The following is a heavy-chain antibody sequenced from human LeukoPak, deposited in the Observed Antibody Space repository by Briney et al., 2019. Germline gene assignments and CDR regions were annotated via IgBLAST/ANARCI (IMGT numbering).Heavy chain of an antibody. CDR1: GFTFSAYA. D-gene: IGHD5-24*01. CDR3: ARDSGYGYNSFPTADY. V-gene: IGHV3-23*01. CDR2: IGSDNKP. J-gene: IGHJ4*02. Sequence: GGSLRLSCEASGFTFSAYAMTWVRQAPGQGLEWVSSIGSDNKPHYSESVKGRFAISRDNSKSMLFLQLNSLRAEDTALYYCARDSGYGYNSFPTADYWGQGTLVTVSS.